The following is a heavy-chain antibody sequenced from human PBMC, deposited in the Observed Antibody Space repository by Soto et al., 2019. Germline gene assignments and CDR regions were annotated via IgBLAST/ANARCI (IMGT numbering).Heavy chain of an antibody. J-gene: IGHJ4*02. V-gene: IGHV3-23*01. CDR2: ISGSSGTT. CDR3: AKLPGPTGIQLWFRV. D-gene: IGHD5-18*01. CDR1: GFTFSSYA. Sequence: GGSLRLSCAASGFTFSSYAMTWVRQAPGKGLEWVSTISGSSGTTYYTDSVKGRFTISRDNSRNTLYLQMNSLRAEDTALYYCAKLPGPTGIQLWFRVWGQGTLVAVSS.